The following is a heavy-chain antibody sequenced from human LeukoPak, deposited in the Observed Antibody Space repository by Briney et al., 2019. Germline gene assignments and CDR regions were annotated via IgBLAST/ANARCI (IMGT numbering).Heavy chain of an antibody. D-gene: IGHD4-17*01. CDR2: INPSGGST. CDR3: ARVPHHSPNRYGDYVWGNWFDP. CDR1: GYTFTSYY. Sequence: ASVKVSCKASGYTFTSYYMHWVRQAPGQGLEWMGIINPSGGSTSYAQKFQGRVTMTRDTSTSTVYMELSSLRSEDTAVYYCARVPHHSPNRYGDYVWGNWFDPWGQGTLVTVSS. V-gene: IGHV1-46*01. J-gene: IGHJ5*02.